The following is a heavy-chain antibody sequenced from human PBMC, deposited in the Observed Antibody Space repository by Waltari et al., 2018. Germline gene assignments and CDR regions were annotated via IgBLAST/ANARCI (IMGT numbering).Heavy chain of an antibody. J-gene: IGHJ6*03. Sequence: QVQLQQWGAGLLKPSETLSLTCAVYGGSFSGYYWSWIRQPPGKGLEWIGEINHSGSTNSNPSLKSRVTISVDTSKNQFSLKLSSVTAADTAVYYCARGRRYYYDSSGYYHHYYYYMDVWGKGTTVTVSS. V-gene: IGHV4-34*01. CDR2: INHSGST. CDR1: GGSFSGYY. CDR3: ARGRRYYYDSSGYYHHYYYYMDV. D-gene: IGHD3-22*01.